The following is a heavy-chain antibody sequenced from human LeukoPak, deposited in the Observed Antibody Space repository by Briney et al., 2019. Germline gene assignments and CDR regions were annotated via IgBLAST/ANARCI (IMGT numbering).Heavy chain of an antibody. CDR2: IYYSGST. CDR1: GGSISSYY. D-gene: IGHD3-9*01. CDR3: ARHTRLRYFDLH. J-gene: IGHJ4*02. Sequence: SETLSLTCTVSGGSISSYYWSWIRQPPGKGLEWIGYIYYSGSTNYNPSLKSRVTISVDTSKNQFSLKLSSVTAADTAVYYCARHTRLRYFDLHWGQGTLVTVSS. V-gene: IGHV4-59*08.